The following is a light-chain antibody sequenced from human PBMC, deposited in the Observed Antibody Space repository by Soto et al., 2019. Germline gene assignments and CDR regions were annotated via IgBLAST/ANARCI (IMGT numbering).Light chain of an antibody. Sequence: EIVLTQSPATLSLSPGERATLSCRASQSVSSYLVWYQQKPGQAPRLLMSDASNRATGIPARFSGSGSGTDFTLTISSLEPEDFAVYYCQQRSNWPRTFRQGTKWIS. CDR2: DAS. V-gene: IGKV3-11*01. CDR3: QQRSNWPRT. J-gene: IGKJ1*01. CDR1: QSVSSY.